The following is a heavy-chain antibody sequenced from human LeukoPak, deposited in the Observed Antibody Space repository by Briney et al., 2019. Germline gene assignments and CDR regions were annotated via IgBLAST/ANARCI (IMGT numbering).Heavy chain of an antibody. CDR2: IYHSGST. Sequence: SETLSLTCAVSGYSISSGYYWGWIRQPPGKGLEWIGSIYHSGSTYYNPSLKSRVTISEDTSKNQFSPKLSSVTAADTAVYYCARDDYWGQGTLVTVSS. J-gene: IGHJ4*02. V-gene: IGHV4-38-2*02. CDR1: GYSISSGYY. CDR3: ARDDY.